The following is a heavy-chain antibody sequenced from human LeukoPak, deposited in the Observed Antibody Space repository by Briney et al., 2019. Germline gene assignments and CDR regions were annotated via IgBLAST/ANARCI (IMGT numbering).Heavy chain of an antibody. CDR3: ARHRWEQWLVPFNP. V-gene: IGHV4-59*08. CDR2: IYYSGST. Sequence: SETPSLTCAVSGGSISSYYWSWIWQPPGKGLEWIGYIYYSGSTNYNPSLKSQVTISVDTSKNQFSLKLSSVTAADTAVYYCARHRWEQWLVPFNPWGQGTLVTVSP. D-gene: IGHD6-19*01. J-gene: IGHJ5*02. CDR1: GGSISSYY.